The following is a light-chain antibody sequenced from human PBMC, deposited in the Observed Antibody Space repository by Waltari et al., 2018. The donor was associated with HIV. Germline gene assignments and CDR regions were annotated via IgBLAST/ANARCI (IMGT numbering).Light chain of an antibody. CDR2: GNS. Sequence: QSVLTQPPSESGAPGQRVTIPCTGSSSNIGAGYDVHWYQQLPGTAPKLLIYGNSNRPSGVPDRFSGSKSGTSASLAITGLQAEDEADYYCQSYDSSLSGSSVFGGGTKLTVL. V-gene: IGLV1-40*01. J-gene: IGLJ3*02. CDR1: SSNIGAGYD. CDR3: QSYDSSLSGSSV.